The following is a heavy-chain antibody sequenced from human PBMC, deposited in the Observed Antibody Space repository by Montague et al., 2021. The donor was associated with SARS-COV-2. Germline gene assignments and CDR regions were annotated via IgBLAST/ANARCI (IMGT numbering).Heavy chain of an antibody. CDR3: ARSPEPMIILIITSLNWYFDL. CDR1: GGSISSGGYY. CDR2: IYYSGST. D-gene: IGHD3-22*01. J-gene: IGHJ2*01. Sequence: TLSLTCTVSGGSISSGGYYWSWIRQHPGKDLEWIGYIYYSGSTYYNPSLKSRVTISVDTSKNQFSLKRSSVTAADTAVYYCARSPEPMIILIITSLNWYFDLWGRGTLVTVSS. V-gene: IGHV4-31*03.